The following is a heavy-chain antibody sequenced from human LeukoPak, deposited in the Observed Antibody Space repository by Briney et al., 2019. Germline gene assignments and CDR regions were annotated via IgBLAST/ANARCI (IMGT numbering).Heavy chain of an antibody. Sequence: SQTLSLTCAISGDSVSSNSSAWSWIRQSPSRGLEWLGRTYYRSKWYNDYAVSVKSRITINPDTSKNQFSLQLNSVTPEDTAVYYCAREGVTYYYDSNWFDPWGQGTLVTVSS. CDR1: GDSVSSNSSA. CDR2: TYYRSKWYN. V-gene: IGHV6-1*01. J-gene: IGHJ5*02. CDR3: AREGVTYYYDSNWFDP. D-gene: IGHD3-22*01.